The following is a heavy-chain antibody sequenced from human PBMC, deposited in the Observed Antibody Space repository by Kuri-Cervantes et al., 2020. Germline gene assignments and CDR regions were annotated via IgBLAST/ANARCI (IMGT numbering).Heavy chain of an antibody. J-gene: IGHJ5*02. CDR3: ASDWRDSGYDLHHFSSSWFDP. CDR1: GYTFTSYD. Sequence: ASVKVSCKASGYTFTSYDINWVRQATGQGLEWMGWMNPNSGNTGYAQKFQGRVTMTRNTSISTAYMELSSLRSEDTAVYYCASDWRDSGYDLHHFSSSWFDPWGQGTLVTVSS. D-gene: IGHD5-12*01. CDR2: MNPNSGNT. V-gene: IGHV1-8*01.